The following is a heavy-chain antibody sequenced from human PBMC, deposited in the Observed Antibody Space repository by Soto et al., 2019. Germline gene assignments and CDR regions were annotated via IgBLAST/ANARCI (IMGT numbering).Heavy chain of an antibody. CDR2: GYSGFT. Sequence: QVQLQESGPGLVKPSETLSLTCTVSGGSITTYQWSWIRQSPGKGLEWIAGYSGFTDYNPSLESRATISVDXXKNQFSLTLRSVTAADTAVYYCARDYGDYSFFFDYWGQGAQVTVSS. J-gene: IGHJ4*02. CDR3: ARDYGDYSFFFDY. CDR1: GGSITTYQ. V-gene: IGHV4-59*01. D-gene: IGHD4-17*01.